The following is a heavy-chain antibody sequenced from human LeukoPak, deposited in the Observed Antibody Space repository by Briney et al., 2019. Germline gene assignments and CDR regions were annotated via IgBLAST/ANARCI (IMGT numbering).Heavy chain of an antibody. CDR1: GDSLSSNSAT. CDR3: ARGNGYPFDY. D-gene: IGHD3-16*01. J-gene: IGHJ4*02. V-gene: IGHV6-1*01. CDR2: TYYRSKWYN. Sequence: SQTLSLTCAISGDSLSSNSATWSWVRQSPSRGLEWLGRTYYRSKWYNDYAVSVKGRVTINPDASKKQLSLQLNSVTPEDTAMYYCARGNGYPFDYWGQGTLVTVSS.